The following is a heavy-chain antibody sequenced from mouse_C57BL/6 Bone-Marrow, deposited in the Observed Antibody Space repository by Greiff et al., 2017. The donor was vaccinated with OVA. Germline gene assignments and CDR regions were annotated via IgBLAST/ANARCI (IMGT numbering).Heavy chain of an antibody. D-gene: IGHD1-1*01. J-gene: IGHJ3*01. Sequence: QVQLQQSGAELVRPGASVKLSCKASGYTFTSYGISWVKQRTGQGLEWIGEIYPRSGNTYYNEKFKGKATLTADKSSSTAYMELRSLTSEDSAVYFCAGFYYYGSPWFAYWGQGTLVTVSA. CDR2: IYPRSGNT. V-gene: IGHV1-81*01. CDR1: GYTFTSYG. CDR3: AGFYYYGSPWFAY.